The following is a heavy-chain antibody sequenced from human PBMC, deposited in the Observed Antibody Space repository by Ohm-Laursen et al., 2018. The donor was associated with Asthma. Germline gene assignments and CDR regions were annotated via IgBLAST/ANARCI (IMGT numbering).Heavy chain of an antibody. CDR2: INPSGGST. Sequence: SVKVSCKASGYTFTSYYMHWVRQAPGQGLEWMGIINPSGGSTSYAQKFQGRVTMTRDTSTSTVYMELSSLRSEDTAVYYCARNDKYDSSGYTSCFDYWGQGTLVTVSS. D-gene: IGHD3-22*01. CDR3: ARNDKYDSSGYTSCFDY. J-gene: IGHJ4*02. CDR1: GYTFTSYY. V-gene: IGHV1-46*01.